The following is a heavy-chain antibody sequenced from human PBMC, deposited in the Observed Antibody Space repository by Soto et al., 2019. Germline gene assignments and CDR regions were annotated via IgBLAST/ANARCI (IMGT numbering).Heavy chain of an antibody. Sequence: GALILSCAASGFTFSSYAMHWVRQAPGKGLEWVAVISYDGSNKYYADSVKGRFTISRDNSKNTLYLQMNSLRAEDTAVYYCARDQGSDSSGWLYYGMDVWGQGTTVTVSS. CDR1: GFTFSSYA. CDR3: ARDQGSDSSGWLYYGMDV. J-gene: IGHJ6*02. D-gene: IGHD6-19*01. V-gene: IGHV3-30-3*01. CDR2: ISYDGSNK.